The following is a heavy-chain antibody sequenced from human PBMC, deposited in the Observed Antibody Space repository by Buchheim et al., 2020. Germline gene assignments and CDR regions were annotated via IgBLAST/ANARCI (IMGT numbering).Heavy chain of an antibody. CDR1: GFTFSSYA. V-gene: IGHV3-30-3*01. D-gene: IGHD2-15*01. Sequence: QVQLVESGGGVVQPGRSLRLSCAASGFTFSSYAMHWVRQAPGKGLEWVAVISYDGSNKYYADSVKGRFTISRDNSKKTRYLQMNSLRAEDTAVYYCAKDPFCSGGSCSDYYYGMDVWGQGTT. CDR2: ISYDGSNK. J-gene: IGHJ6*02. CDR3: AKDPFCSGGSCSDYYYGMDV.